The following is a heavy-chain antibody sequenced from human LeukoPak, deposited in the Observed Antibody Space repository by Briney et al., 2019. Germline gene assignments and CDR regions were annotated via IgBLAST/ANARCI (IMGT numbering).Heavy chain of an antibody. V-gene: IGHV3-48*01. CDR1: GFTFRSYS. D-gene: IGHD3-22*01. CDR3: ARDRYYDSSGYYPY. J-gene: IGHJ1*01. CDR2: ISTSGTTI. Sequence: GGSLRLSCAASGFTFRSYSLNWVRQAPGKGLEWISYISTSGTTIYYADSVKGRFTISRDNAKNSLYLQMISLRAEDTAVYYCARDRYYDSSGYYPYWGQGTLVTVSS.